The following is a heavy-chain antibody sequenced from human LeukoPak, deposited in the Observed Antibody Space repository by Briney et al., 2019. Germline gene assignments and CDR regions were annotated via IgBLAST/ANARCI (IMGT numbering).Heavy chain of an antibody. CDR1: GGSISSYY. Sequence: SETLSLTCTVSGGSISSYYWSWIRQPPGKGLEWIGHIYYSGSTNYNPSLKSRVTISVDTSKNQFSLKLSSVTAADTAVYYYARGGYGDYAYYFDYWGQGTLVTVSS. CDR2: IYYSGST. D-gene: IGHD4-17*01. J-gene: IGHJ4*02. V-gene: IGHV4-59*01. CDR3: ARGGYGDYAYYFDY.